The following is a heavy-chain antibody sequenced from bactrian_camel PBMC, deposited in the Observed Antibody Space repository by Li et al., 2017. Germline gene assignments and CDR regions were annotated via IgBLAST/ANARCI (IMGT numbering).Heavy chain of an antibody. CDR2: IDTDGST. Sequence: VQLVESGGGLVQPGGSLRLSCAASAHTDSPNCMGWFRQVPGKEREGVAIIDTDGSTFYADSVAGRFTISRDNAKDTVYLYLQMNSLKTEDTAMYFCTACGLRDMGGKFWGQGTQVTVS. CDR3: TACGLRDMGGKF. D-gene: IGHD3*01. CDR1: AHTDSPNC. V-gene: IGHV3S53*01. J-gene: IGHJ4*01.